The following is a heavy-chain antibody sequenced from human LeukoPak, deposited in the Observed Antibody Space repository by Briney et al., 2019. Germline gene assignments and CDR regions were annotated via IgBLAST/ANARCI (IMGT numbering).Heavy chain of an antibody. CDR2: IRSKAYGRTT. Sequence: GGSLRLSCTAAGFTFGDYAMSWVSQAPGEGLEWVGFIRSKAYGRTTECAAYVKGRFTISRDDSKSTAYLQMNSLKTEDTAVYYCTRELVRGVIPDWYFDLWGRGTLVTVSS. V-gene: IGHV3-49*04. J-gene: IGHJ2*01. CDR3: TRELVRGVIPDWYFDL. D-gene: IGHD3-10*01. CDR1: GFTFGDYA.